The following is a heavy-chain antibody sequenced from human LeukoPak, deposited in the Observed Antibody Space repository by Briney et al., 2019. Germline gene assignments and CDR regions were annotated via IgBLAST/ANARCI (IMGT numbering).Heavy chain of an antibody. D-gene: IGHD2-21*02. CDR1: GFTFSSYG. Sequence: PGGSLRLSCAASGFTFSSYGMHWVRQAPGKGLAWVAVIWYDGSNKYYADSVKGRFTISRDNSKNTLYLQMNSLRAEDTAVYYCARVQGMVTAIGDDDAFDIWGQGTMVTVSS. V-gene: IGHV3-33*01. CDR2: IWYDGSNK. J-gene: IGHJ3*02. CDR3: ARVQGMVTAIGDDDAFDI.